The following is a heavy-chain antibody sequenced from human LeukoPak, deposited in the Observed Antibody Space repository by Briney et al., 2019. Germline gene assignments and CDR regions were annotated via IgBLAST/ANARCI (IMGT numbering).Heavy chain of an antibody. J-gene: IGHJ3*02. CDR1: GGSISSSNW. CDR3: ERDKATHGDYLALRAFDI. D-gene: IGHD4-17*01. CDR2: IYHSGST. V-gene: IGHV4-4*02. Sequence: PSETLSLTCAVSGGSISSSNWWSWVRQPPGKGLEWIGEIYHSGSTNYNPSLKSRVTISVDKSKNQFSLKLSSVTAADTAVYYCERDKATHGDYLALRAFDIWGQGTMVTVSS.